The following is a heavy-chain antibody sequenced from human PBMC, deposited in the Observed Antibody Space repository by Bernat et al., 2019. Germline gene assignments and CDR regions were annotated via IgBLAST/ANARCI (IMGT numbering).Heavy chain of an antibody. CDR1: GYTFTSYA. D-gene: IGHD3-22*01. V-gene: IGHV1-3*05. CDR3: ARVFYDSSGYYFEGVPTFDY. CDR2: INAGNGNT. J-gene: IGHJ4*02. Sequence: QVQLVQSGAEEKKPGASVKVSCKASGYTFTSYAMHWVRQAPGQRLEWMGWINAGNGNTKYSQKFQGRVTITRDTSASTAYMELNSLRSEDTAVYYCARVFYDSSGYYFEGVPTFDYWGQGTLVTVSS.